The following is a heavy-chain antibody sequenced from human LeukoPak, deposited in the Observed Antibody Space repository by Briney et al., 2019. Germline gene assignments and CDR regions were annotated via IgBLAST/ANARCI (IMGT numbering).Heavy chain of an antibody. CDR2: IDWNDDK. J-gene: IGHJ4*02. CDR3: ARMRFFDSSGYYIDY. V-gene: IGHV2-70*04. D-gene: IGHD3-22*01. CDR1: GFSLSTSGMR. Sequence: SGPTLVNPTQTLTLTCTFSGFSLSTSGMRVSWIRQPPGKAREWLTHIDWNDDKLYSTSLKTRLTISKDTSKNQVVFTMTNMDPVDTGTYYCARMRFFDSSGYYIDYWGPGTLVTVSS.